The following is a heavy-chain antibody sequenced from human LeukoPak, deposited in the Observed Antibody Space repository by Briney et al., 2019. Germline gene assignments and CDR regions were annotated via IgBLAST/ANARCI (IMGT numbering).Heavy chain of an antibody. Sequence: GGSLRLSCAASGFTFSRYTMTWVRQAPGKGLEWVSGIGASGDKTHYADSVKGRFTISRDNSKYTVYLQMNSLRAEDTAVYYCAKDRLHSSGTFDNWGQGTLVTVSS. CDR2: IGASGDKT. D-gene: IGHD6-19*01. CDR3: AKDRLHSSGTFDN. CDR1: GFTFSRYT. J-gene: IGHJ4*02. V-gene: IGHV3-23*01.